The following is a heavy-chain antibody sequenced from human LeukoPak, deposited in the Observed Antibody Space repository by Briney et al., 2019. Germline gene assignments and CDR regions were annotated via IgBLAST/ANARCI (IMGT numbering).Heavy chain of an antibody. CDR1: GGSISSSNW. D-gene: IGHD6-6*01. Sequence: SETLSLTCAVSGGSISSSNWWSWVRQPPGKGLEWIGEIYHSGSTNYNPSLKSRVTISVDKSKNQFSLKLSSVTAADTAVYYCARVGVDKYSSSSEDYWGQGTLVTVSS. CDR2: IYHSGST. V-gene: IGHV4-4*02. CDR3: ARVGVDKYSSSSEDY. J-gene: IGHJ4*02.